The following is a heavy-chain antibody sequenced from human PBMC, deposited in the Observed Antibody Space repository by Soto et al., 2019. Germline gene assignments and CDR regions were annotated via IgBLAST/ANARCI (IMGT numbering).Heavy chain of an antibody. Sequence: QVQLVQSGAEVKKPGASVKVSCKASGYTFTSYGISWVRQAPGQGLEWMGWISAYNGNTNYAQKLQGRVTMTTDTSTSTAYMKLRSLSSDDTAVYYCARDQTYYYDSSGYYYQGYWGQGTLVTVSS. CDR2: ISAYNGNT. CDR3: ARDQTYYYDSSGYYYQGY. CDR1: GYTFTSYG. J-gene: IGHJ4*02. V-gene: IGHV1-18*01. D-gene: IGHD3-22*01.